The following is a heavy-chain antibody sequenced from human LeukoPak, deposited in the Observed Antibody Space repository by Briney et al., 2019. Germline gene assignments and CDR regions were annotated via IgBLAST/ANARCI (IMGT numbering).Heavy chain of an antibody. CDR1: GGSFSGYY. CDR2: INHSGST. D-gene: IGHD4-17*01. CDR3: ARKYYGDYVNWFDP. J-gene: IGHJ5*02. V-gene: IGHV4-34*01. Sequence: PSETLSLTCAVYGGSFSGYYWSWIRQPPGKGLEWIGEINHSGSTNYNPSLKSRVTISVDTSKNQFSLKLSSVTAADTAVYYCARKYYGDYVNWFDPWGQGTLVTVSS.